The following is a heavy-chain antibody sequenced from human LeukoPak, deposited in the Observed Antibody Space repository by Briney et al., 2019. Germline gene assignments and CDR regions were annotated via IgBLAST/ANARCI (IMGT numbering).Heavy chain of an antibody. Sequence: GRSLRLSCAASGFTFDDYAMHWVRQAPGKGLEWVSGISWNGGSIGYADSVKGRFTISRDNAKNSLYLQMNSLRAEDTALYYCAKDRAYDFWSGSPFDYWGQGTLVTVSS. J-gene: IGHJ4*02. D-gene: IGHD3-3*01. CDR2: ISWNGGSI. V-gene: IGHV3-9*01. CDR3: AKDRAYDFWSGSPFDY. CDR1: GFTFDDYA.